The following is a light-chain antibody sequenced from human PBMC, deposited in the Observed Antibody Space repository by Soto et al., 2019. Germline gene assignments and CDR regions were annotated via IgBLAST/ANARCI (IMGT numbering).Light chain of an antibody. J-gene: IGKJ1*01. V-gene: IGKV1D-16*01. CDR1: QGISTW. CDR3: QQYKRYPRT. Sequence: DIQMTQIPSSLSASVGDRVNITCRASQGISTWLAWYQQKPERAPKSLIYAASRLQSGVPPRFSGSGSETDFTLTISSLQPEDFATYYCQQYKRYPRTFGQGTKVEIK. CDR2: AAS.